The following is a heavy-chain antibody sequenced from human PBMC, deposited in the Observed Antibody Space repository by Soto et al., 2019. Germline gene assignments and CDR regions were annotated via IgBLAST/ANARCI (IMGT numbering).Heavy chain of an antibody. J-gene: IGHJ3*02. D-gene: IGHD2-2*01. CDR1: GYTFTSYG. V-gene: IGHV1-18*01. CDR2: ISAYNGNT. Sequence: ASVKVSCKASGYTFTSYGISWVRQAPGQGLEWMGWISAYNGNTNYAQKLQGRVTMTTDTSTSTAYMELRSLRSDDTAVYYCARTDIVVVPAAQFGAFDIWGQGTMVTVSS. CDR3: ARTDIVVVPAAQFGAFDI.